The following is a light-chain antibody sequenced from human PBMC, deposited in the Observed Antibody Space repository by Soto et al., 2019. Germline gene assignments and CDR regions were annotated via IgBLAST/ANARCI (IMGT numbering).Light chain of an antibody. Sequence: EIQMTQSPSTLYASVGDRVTINCRASQSISSWLAWYQQKPGKAPKLLIYDASSLESGVPSRFSGSGSGTEFTLTISSLQPDDFATYYCQQYNILSTFGQGTKVDI. V-gene: IGKV1-5*01. CDR2: DAS. CDR3: QQYNILST. J-gene: IGKJ1*01. CDR1: QSISSW.